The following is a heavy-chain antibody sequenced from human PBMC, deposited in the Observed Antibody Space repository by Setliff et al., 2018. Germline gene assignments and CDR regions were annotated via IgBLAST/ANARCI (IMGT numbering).Heavy chain of an antibody. D-gene: IGHD3-22*01. V-gene: IGHV4-61*02. J-gene: IGHJ4*02. CDR1: GGSITSGSFY. Sequence: SETLSLTCTVSGGSITSGSFYWSWIRQSDGKRPEWIGRIHASGSPDYNPSLRGRVTMSLDPSANQFSLKLSSVTAADTAVYYCAKEGYYDHFGYYHYYFDFWGQGTLVTVSS. CDR2: IHASGSP. CDR3: AKEGYYDHFGYYHYYFDF.